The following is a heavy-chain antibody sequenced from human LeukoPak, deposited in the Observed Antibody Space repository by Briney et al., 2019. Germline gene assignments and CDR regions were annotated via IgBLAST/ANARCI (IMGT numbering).Heavy chain of an antibody. CDR3: AGDPPSRGTRYFDY. D-gene: IGHD3-16*01. J-gene: IGHJ4*02. Sequence: GGSLRLSCAASGVTFRSDTLNWVRQAPGKGLEWVSSISSSSSYVDYADSVKGRFTISRDNAKNSLYLQMDSLRVEDTAVYYCAGDPPSRGTRYFDYWGQGTLVTVSS. CDR1: GVTFRSDT. CDR2: ISSSSSYV. V-gene: IGHV3-21*01.